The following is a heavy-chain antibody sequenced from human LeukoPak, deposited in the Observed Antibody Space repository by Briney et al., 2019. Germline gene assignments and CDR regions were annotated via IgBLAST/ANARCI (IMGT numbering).Heavy chain of an antibody. CDR1: GGTFSSYA. J-gene: IGHJ6*02. CDR3: AREQEEKVVLLELLTKKDYYYYGMDV. Sequence: GASVKVSCKASGGTFSSYAISWVRQAPGQGLEWMGGIIPIFSTANYAQKFQGRVTITADESTSTAYMELSSLRSEDTAVYYCAREQEEKVVLLELLTKKDYYYYGMDVWGQGTTVTVSS. CDR2: IIPIFSTA. V-gene: IGHV1-69*13. D-gene: IGHD3-3*01.